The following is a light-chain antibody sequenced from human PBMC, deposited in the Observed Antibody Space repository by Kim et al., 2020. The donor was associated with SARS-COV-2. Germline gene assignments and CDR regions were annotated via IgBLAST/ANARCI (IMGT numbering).Light chain of an antibody. J-gene: IGLJ2*01. CDR3: QSYDSSNVV. V-gene: IGLV6-57*02. CDR1: SGSIASNY. CDR2: EDN. Sequence: GRPLTISCTGSSGSIASNYVQWYQQRPGSAPTTVIYEDNQRPSGVPDRFSGSIDSSSNSASLTISGLKTEDEADYYCQSYDSSNVVFGGGTQLTVL.